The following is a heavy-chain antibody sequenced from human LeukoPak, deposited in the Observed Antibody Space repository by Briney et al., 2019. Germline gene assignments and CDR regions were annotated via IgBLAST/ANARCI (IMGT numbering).Heavy chain of an antibody. V-gene: IGHV3-33*01. J-gene: IGHJ4*02. Sequence: GGSLRLSCAASGFTFSSYGMHWVRQAPGKGLEWVAVIWYDGSNKYYADSVKGRFTISRDNPKNTLYLQMNSLRAEDTAVYYCARDDRQLARGYFDYWGQGTLATVSS. CDR3: ARDDRQLARGYFDY. D-gene: IGHD6-13*01. CDR2: IWYDGSNK. CDR1: GFTFSSYG.